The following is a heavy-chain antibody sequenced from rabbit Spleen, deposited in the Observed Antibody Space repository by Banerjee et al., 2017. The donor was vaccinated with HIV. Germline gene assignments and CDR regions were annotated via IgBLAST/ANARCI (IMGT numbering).Heavy chain of an antibody. CDR3: ARDTGSSFSSYGMAL. CDR2: IDCGSDNT. D-gene: IGHD4-2*01. CDR1: GFSFSSSYY. Sequence: EQLEESGGGLVQPEGSLTLTCKASGFSFSSSYYMCWVRQAPGKGLEWVGCIDCGSDNTYYASWVNGRFTISKTSSTTVTLQMTSLTVADTASYFCARDTGSSFSSYGMALWGPGTLVTVS. J-gene: IGHJ6*01. V-gene: IGHV1S45*01.